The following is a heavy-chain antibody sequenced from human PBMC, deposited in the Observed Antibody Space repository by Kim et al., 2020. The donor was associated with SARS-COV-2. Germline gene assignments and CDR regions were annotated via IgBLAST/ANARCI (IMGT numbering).Heavy chain of an antibody. J-gene: IGHJ4*02. Sequence: GGSLRLSCEVSGFTFSNYNIHWVRQAPGKGLEWVAVISYDGSNKYYADSVKGRFTISRDNSKNRVYLQMNSLRADDTALYYCTPYGDWGQGTLVTVSS. CDR3: TPYGD. D-gene: IGHD4-17*01. CDR1: GFTFSNYN. CDR2: ISYDGSNK. V-gene: IGHV3-30*03.